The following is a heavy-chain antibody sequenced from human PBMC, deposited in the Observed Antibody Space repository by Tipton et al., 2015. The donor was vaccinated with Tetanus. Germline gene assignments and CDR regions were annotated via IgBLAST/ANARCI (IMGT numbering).Heavy chain of an antibody. Sequence: TLSLTCSVSGDSIRSEDYYWGWIRQSPGKSLEWLGYIYYSGSTYNNPSLKSRVSISLDASKKQFSLSLNSVTAADSATYYCARLTCSSPSCYYYYYYYVDVWGTGTAVAVSS. CDR2: IYYSGST. J-gene: IGHJ6*03. CDR3: ARLTCSSPSCYYYYYYYVDV. V-gene: IGHV4-30-4*01. CDR1: GDSIRSEDYY. D-gene: IGHD2-2*01.